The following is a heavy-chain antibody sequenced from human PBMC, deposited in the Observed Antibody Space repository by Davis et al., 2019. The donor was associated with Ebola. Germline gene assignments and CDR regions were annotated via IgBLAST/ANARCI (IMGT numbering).Heavy chain of an antibody. CDR1: GYTFTSYG. Sequence: ASVKVSCKASGYTFTSYGISWVRQAPGQGLEWMGWISAYNGNTNYAQKLQGRVTMTRDTSISTVYMELSRLRSDDTAVYYCARDYANYFDIWGRGTLVTVSS. CDR3: ARDYANYFDI. CDR2: ISAYNGNT. D-gene: IGHD3-16*01. V-gene: IGHV1-18*04. J-gene: IGHJ2*01.